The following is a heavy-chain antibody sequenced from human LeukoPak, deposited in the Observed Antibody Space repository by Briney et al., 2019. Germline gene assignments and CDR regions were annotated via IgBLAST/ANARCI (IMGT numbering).Heavy chain of an antibody. V-gene: IGHV1-69*05. Sequence: GSSVKVSCKASGGTFSSYAISRVRQAPGQGLEWMGGIIPIFGTANYAQKFQGRVTITTDESTSTAYMELSSLRSEDTAVYYCARSSGYPNWFDPWGQGTLVTVSS. CDR2: IIPIFGTA. D-gene: IGHD3-22*01. CDR3: ARSSGYPNWFDP. J-gene: IGHJ5*02. CDR1: GGTFSSYA.